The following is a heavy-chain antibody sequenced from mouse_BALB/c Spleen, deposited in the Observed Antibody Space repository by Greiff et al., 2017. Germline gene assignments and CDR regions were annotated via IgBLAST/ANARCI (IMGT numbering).Heavy chain of an antibody. CDR1: GYSITSGYY. CDR3: ARDDGYDPMDY. D-gene: IGHD2-2*01. CDR2: ISYDGSN. J-gene: IGHJ4*01. Sequence: VQLQQSGPGLVKPSQSLSLTCSVTGYSITSGYYWNWIRQFPGNKLEWMGYISYDGSNNYNPSLKNRISITRDTSKNQFFLKLNSVTTEDTATYYCARDDGYDPMDYWGQGTSVTVSS. V-gene: IGHV3-6*02.